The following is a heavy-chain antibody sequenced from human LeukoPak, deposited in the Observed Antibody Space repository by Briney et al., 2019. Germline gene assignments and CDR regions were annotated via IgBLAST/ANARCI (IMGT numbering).Heavy chain of an antibody. V-gene: IGHV3-48*04. D-gene: IGHD3-10*01. CDR2: ISSSSSTI. Sequence: GGSLRLSCAASGFTFSSYSMNWVRQAPGKGLEWVSYISSSSSTIYYADSVKGRFTNSRDNAKNSLYLQMNSLRAEDTAVYYCARDGFHDAFDIWGQGTMVTVSS. CDR3: ARDGFHDAFDI. J-gene: IGHJ3*02. CDR1: GFTFSSYS.